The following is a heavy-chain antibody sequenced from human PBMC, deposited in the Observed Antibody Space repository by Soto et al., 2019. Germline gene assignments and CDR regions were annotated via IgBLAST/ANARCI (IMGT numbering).Heavy chain of an antibody. D-gene: IGHD2-15*01. CDR3: VRVSYRGNLRX. Sequence: PGGSLRLSCAAAGFTFSSDSMNWVRQPPGKDPEWVSYITGSSTIYYADSVKGLFTVSRDNSKRSLYLQMNSLRDEDTAVYYCVRVSYRGNLRXWGQVTLVTVSX. CDR2: ITGSSTI. V-gene: IGHV3-48*02. J-gene: IGHJ4*02. CDR1: GFTFSSDS.